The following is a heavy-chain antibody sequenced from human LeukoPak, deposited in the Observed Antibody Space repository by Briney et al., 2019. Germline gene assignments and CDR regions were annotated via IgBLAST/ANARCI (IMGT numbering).Heavy chain of an antibody. CDR2: ISYDGSNK. CDR1: GFTFSSYA. J-gene: IGHJ3*02. CDR3: ARDTGLRAFDI. Sequence: GGSLRLSCAASGFTFSSYAMHWVRQAPGKGLEWVAVISYDGSNKYYADSVKGRFTISRDNSKNTLYLQMNSLRAEDTAVYYCARDTGLRAFDIWGQGTMVTVSS. V-gene: IGHV3-30-3*01.